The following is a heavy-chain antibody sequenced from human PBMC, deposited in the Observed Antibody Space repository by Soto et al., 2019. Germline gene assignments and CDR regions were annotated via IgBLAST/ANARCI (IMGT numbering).Heavy chain of an antibody. V-gene: IGHV3-23*01. J-gene: IGHJ4*02. CDR1: GFTFRSYA. CDR3: AKGDLVGATYSHFDY. Sequence: PWGSLRLSCAASGFTFRSYAMSWVRQAPGKGLEWVSAISGSGGSTYYADSVKGRFTISRDNSKNTLYLQMNSLRAEDTAVYYCAKGDLVGATYSHFDYWGQGTLVTVSS. CDR2: ISGSGGST. D-gene: IGHD1-26*01.